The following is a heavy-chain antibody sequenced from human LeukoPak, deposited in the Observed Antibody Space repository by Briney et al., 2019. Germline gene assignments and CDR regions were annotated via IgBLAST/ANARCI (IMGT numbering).Heavy chain of an antibody. CDR3: ARDGRIAVAGASNYYYYYGMDV. D-gene: IGHD6-19*01. CDR1: GYTFTSYG. J-gene: IGHJ6*02. V-gene: IGHV1-18*01. Sequence: ASVKVSSKASGYTFTSYGISWVRQAPGQGLDWMGWISAYNGNTNYAQKHQGRVTMTQDTSTSTGYMELRSLRSDDTAVYYCARDGRIAVAGASNYYYYYGMDVWGQGTTVTVSS. CDR2: ISAYNGNT.